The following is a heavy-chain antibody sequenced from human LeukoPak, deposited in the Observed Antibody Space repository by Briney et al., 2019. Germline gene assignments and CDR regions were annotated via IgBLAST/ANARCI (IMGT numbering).Heavy chain of an antibody. V-gene: IGHV3-23*01. CDR1: GFPLSSYA. CDR3: ARDYWVFDY. CDR2: ISGSGGST. J-gene: IGHJ4*02. D-gene: IGHD2-8*02. Sequence: GGSLRLSCAASGFPLSSYAMIWLRQAPGKGLEWVSSISGSGGSTYYADSVKGRFTISRDNSKNTLYLQMNSLRAEDTAVYYCARDYWVFDYWGQGTLVTVSS.